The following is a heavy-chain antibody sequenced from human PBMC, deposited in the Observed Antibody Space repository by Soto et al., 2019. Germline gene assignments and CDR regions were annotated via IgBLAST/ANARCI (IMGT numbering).Heavy chain of an antibody. CDR2: ISKDGLDR. D-gene: IGHD6-19*01. CDR1: GFTFSDFG. J-gene: IGHJ4*02. Sequence: GGSLRLSCVVSGFTFSDFGMHWVRQSPGEGLAWVASISKDGLDRYYSESVKGRFTISRDDSKNTVSLQMNSLEVEDTAAYFCASPREGQWLVFDHWGQRTLVTVSS. V-gene: IGHV3-30*19. CDR3: ASPREGQWLVFDH.